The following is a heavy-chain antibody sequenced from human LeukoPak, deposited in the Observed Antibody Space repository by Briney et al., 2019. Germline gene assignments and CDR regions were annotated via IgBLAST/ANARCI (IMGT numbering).Heavy chain of an antibody. CDR3: ARDQVVVVPAAQGAFDI. D-gene: IGHD2-2*01. J-gene: IGHJ3*02. CDR2: ISYDGSNK. V-gene: IGHV3-30-3*01. Sequence: GGSLRLSCAASGFTFSSYAMHWVRQAPGKGLEWVAVISYDGSNKYYADSVKGRFTISRNNSKNTLYLQMNSLRAEDTAVYYCARDQVVVVPAAQGAFDIWGQGTMVTVSS. CDR1: GFTFSSYA.